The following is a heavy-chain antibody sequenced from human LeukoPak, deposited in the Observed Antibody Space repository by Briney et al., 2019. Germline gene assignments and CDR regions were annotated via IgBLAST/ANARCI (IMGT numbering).Heavy chain of an antibody. Sequence: GGSLRLSCAASGFTFDDYAMHWVRQAPGKGLEWVSLISWDGGSTYYADSVKGRFTISRDNSKNSLYLQMNSLRAEDTALYYCAKGDPNYFDYWGQGTLVTVSS. D-gene: IGHD5-24*01. J-gene: IGHJ4*02. CDR1: GFTFDDYA. CDR2: ISWDGGST. V-gene: IGHV3-43D*03. CDR3: AKGDPNYFDY.